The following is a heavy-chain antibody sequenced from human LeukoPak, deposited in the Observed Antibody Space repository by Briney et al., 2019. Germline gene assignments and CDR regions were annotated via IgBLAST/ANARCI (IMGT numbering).Heavy chain of an antibody. CDR1: AFTFSSYW. CDR2: IKSKTDGGTT. J-gene: IGHJ6*02. D-gene: IGHD3-10*01. CDR3: TTGPFDYYGSASYLANGMDV. V-gene: IGHV3-15*01. Sequence: GGSLRLSCEASAFTFSSYWMSWVRQAPGKGLEWVGRIKSKTDGGTTDYTAPVKGRFTISRDDSKNTLYLQMNSLKTVDTAVYYCTTGPFDYYGSASYLANGMDVWGQGTTVTVSS.